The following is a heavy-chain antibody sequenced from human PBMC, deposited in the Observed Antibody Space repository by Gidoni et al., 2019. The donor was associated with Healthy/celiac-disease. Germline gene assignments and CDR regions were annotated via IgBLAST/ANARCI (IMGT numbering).Heavy chain of an antibody. D-gene: IGHD6-13*01. CDR1: GGSISSGGYY. CDR3: ARVWRAQQPGEDAFDI. Sequence: QVQLQESGPGLVKPSQTLSLTCTVSGGSISSGGYYWSWIRQHPGKGLEWIGYIYYSGSTYYNPSLKSRVTISVDTSKNQFSLKLSSVTAADTAVYYCARVWRAQQPGEDAFDIWGQGTMVTVSS. V-gene: IGHV4-31*03. CDR2: IYYSGST. J-gene: IGHJ3*02.